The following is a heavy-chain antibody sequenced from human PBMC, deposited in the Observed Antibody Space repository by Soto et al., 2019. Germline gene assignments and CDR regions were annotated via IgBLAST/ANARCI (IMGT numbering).Heavy chain of an antibody. Sequence: GSLRLSCAASGFTVSSNYMSWVRQAPGKGLEWVSVIYSGGSTYYADSVKGRFTISRDNSKNTLYLQMNSLRAEDTAVYYCAREKWEYSGYDIEYYFDYWGQGTLVTVSS. V-gene: IGHV3-53*01. CDR1: GFTVSSNY. CDR2: IYSGGST. CDR3: AREKWEYSGYDIEYYFDY. J-gene: IGHJ4*02. D-gene: IGHD5-12*01.